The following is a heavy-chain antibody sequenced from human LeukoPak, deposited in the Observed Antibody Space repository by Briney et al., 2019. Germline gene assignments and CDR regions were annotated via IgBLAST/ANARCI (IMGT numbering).Heavy chain of an antibody. CDR2: INPNIGDT. CDR3: ARDRPYYDFWSGYYPDYYGMDV. J-gene: IGHJ6*02. Sequence: GASVKVSCKASGYTFTDYYMHWLRQAPGQGLEWMGRINPNIGDTYYSQKFQGRVTMTRDTSISTAYMELSRLRSDDTAVYYCARDRPYYDFWSGYYPDYYGMDVWGQGTTVTVSS. D-gene: IGHD3-3*01. CDR1: GYTFTDYY. V-gene: IGHV1-2*06.